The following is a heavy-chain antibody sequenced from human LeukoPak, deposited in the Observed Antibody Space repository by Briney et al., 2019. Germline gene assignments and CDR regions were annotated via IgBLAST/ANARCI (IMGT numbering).Heavy chain of an antibody. CDR1: GGTFSSYA. V-gene: IGHV1-69*13. CDR2: IIPIFGTA. D-gene: IGHD5-18*01. J-gene: IGHJ4*02. CDR3: ARLPLDTAMANFDY. Sequence: SVKVSCKASGGTFSSYAISWVRQAPGQGLEWMGGIIPIFGTANYAQKFQGRVTITADESTSTAYMELSSLRSEDTAVYYCARLPLDTAMANFDYWGQGTLVTVSS.